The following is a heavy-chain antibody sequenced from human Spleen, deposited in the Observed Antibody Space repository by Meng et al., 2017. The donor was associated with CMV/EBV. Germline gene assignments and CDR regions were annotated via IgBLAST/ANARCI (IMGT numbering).Heavy chain of an antibody. CDR3: ARDNYGWFDP. CDR1: GGSFNSYA. V-gene: IGHV1-69*05. J-gene: IGHJ5*02. CDR2: IIPIFGTA. D-gene: IGHD3-16*01. Sequence: KVSCKASGGSFNSYAITWVRQAPGQGLEWMGGIIPIFGTAKYAQKFQGRLTITTDESTSTAYMDLSSLRSEDTALYYCARDNYGWFDPWGQGTLVTVSS.